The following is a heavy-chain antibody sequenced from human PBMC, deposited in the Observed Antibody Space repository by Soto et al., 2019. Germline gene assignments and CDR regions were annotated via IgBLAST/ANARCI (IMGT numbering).Heavy chain of an antibody. V-gene: IGHV3-23*01. Sequence: GGSLRLSCAASGFTFSSYAMSWVRQAPGKGLEWVSAISGSGGSTYYADSVKGRFTISRDNSKNSLYLQMNSLRAEDTAVYYCARDHIVVVPAAIGDYYYYMDVWGKGTTVTVSS. CDR1: GFTFSSYA. CDR3: ARDHIVVVPAAIGDYYYYMDV. J-gene: IGHJ6*03. D-gene: IGHD2-2*01. CDR2: ISGSGGST.